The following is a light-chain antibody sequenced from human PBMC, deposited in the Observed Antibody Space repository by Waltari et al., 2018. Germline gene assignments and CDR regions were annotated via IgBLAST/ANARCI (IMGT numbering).Light chain of an antibody. CDR1: QSVGTY. V-gene: IGKV3-11*01. Sequence: EIVLTQSPATLSLSPGETATLSCRANQSVGTYLAWYQQKPGQVPRLLIYDASNRATGIPARFRGSGSGTDFTLTISNLEAEDFAVYYCQQRSNWTPHTFGQGARLEIK. J-gene: IGKJ2*01. CDR2: DAS. CDR3: QQRSNWTPHT.